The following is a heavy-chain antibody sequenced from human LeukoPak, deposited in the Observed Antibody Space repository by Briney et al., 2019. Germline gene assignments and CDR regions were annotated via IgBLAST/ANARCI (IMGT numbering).Heavy chain of an antibody. V-gene: IGHV3-74*01. Sequence: GGSLRLSCAASGFTFSSTWMHWFRQAPGKGLVWVSRIHSDGSSTIYADSVKGRFTISRDNAKNTLYLQMNSLRAEDAAVYYCVRDRYYVPDYWGQGTLVTVSS. CDR3: VRDRYYVPDY. J-gene: IGHJ4*02. D-gene: IGHD3-10*02. CDR1: GFTFSSTW. CDR2: IHSDGSST.